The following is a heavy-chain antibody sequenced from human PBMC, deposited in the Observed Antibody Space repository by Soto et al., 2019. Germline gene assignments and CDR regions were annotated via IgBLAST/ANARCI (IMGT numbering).Heavy chain of an antibody. CDR1: GYTFTSYG. J-gene: IGHJ2*01. CDR2: ISAYNGNT. CDR3: ASTKYDSSAYYYWYLGL. Sequence: QVQVVQSGAEVKKPGASVKVSCKASGYTFTSYGISWVRQAPGQGLEWMGWISAYNGNTNYAQKLQGRVTMTTDTSTSTAYMELRSLRSDDTAVYYCASTKYDSSAYYYWYLGLWGRGTLVTVSS. V-gene: IGHV1-18*04. D-gene: IGHD3-22*01.